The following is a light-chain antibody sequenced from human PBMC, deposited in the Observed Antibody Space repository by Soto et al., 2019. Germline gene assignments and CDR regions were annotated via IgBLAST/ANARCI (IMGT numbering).Light chain of an antibody. CDR2: GAT. V-gene: IGKV3-20*01. Sequence: EIVLTQSPGTLSLSPGERATLSCRASQSVASNNLAWYQQIPGQSPRIRIYGATSRATGIPDRFSGSGSGTDFTLNISRLEPEDFAVYYCQQYGSSPRTFAQGTRVEIK. CDR1: QSVASNN. J-gene: IGKJ1*01. CDR3: QQYGSSPRT.